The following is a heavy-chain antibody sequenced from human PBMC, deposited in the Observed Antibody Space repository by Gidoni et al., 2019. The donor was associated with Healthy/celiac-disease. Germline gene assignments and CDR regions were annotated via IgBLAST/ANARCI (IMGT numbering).Heavy chain of an antibody. CDR3: TSRNDYYYYGMDV. CDR1: GFPFSGAA. Sequence: EVQLVESGGCLVQPGGSLNLSCAASGFPFSGAAMHWVRQASGKGLGWVGRIRSKANSYATAYAASVKGRFTISRDDSKNTAYLQMNSLKTEDTAVYYCTSRNDYYYYGMDVWGQGTTVTVSS. V-gene: IGHV3-73*01. J-gene: IGHJ6*02. CDR2: IRSKANSYAT.